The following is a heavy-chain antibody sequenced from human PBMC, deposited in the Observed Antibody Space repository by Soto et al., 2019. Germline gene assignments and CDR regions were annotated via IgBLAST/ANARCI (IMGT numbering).Heavy chain of an antibody. CDR1: GGSISSGGYY. Sequence: SETLSLTCTVSGGSISSGGYYWSWIRQHPGKGLEWIGYIYYSGSTYYNPSLKSRVTISVDTSKNQFSLKLSSVTAADTAVYYCARGLQKEQLDPAEAFDIWGQGTMVTVSS. J-gene: IGHJ3*02. V-gene: IGHV4-31*03. D-gene: IGHD6-13*01. CDR2: IYYSGST. CDR3: ARGLQKEQLDPAEAFDI.